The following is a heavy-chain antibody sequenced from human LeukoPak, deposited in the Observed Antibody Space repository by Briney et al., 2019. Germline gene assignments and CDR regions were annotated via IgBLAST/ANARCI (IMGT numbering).Heavy chain of an antibody. CDR2: IYTSGST. CDR3: ARDLGYGDYSGGYWYFDL. CDR1: GGSISSYY. D-gene: IGHD4-17*01. J-gene: IGHJ2*01. V-gene: IGHV4-4*07. Sequence: PSETLSLTCTVSGGSISSYYWSWIRQPAGKGLEWIGRIYTSGSTNYNPSLKSRVTMSVDTSKNQFSLKLSSVTAADTAVYYCARDLGYGDYSGGYWYFDLWGRGTLVTVSS.